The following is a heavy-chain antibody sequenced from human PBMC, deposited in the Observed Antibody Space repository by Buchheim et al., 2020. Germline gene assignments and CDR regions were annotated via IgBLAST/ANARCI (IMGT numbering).Heavy chain of an antibody. J-gene: IGHJ4*02. D-gene: IGHD3-22*01. V-gene: IGHV1-46*01. CDR3: ARGPRHRLGIDYDSSGYLDY. CDR1: GYTFTSSF. Sequence: QVQLVQSGAEVKKPGASVKVSCKASGYTFTSSFMHWVRQAPGQGLEWVGILNPSDGGTTYSQKFQGRVSMTRDTSTSTVYMELSSLRSEDTAVYYCARGPRHRLGIDYDSSGYLDYWGQGTL. CDR2: LNPSDGGT.